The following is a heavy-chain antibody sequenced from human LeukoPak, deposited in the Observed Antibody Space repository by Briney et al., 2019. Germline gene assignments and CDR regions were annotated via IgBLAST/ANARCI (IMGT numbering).Heavy chain of an antibody. CDR3: AKGTYNFYFGY. Sequence: GGSLRLSCAASGFTFSSYGMHWVRQAPGKGLEWVSAITDSGGSTYYTDSVKGRFTISRDNSRNTLYLQMNSLRAEDTAVYYCAKGTYNFYFGYWGQGTLVTVSS. CDR1: GFTFSSYG. D-gene: IGHD5-24*01. CDR2: ITDSGGST. J-gene: IGHJ4*02. V-gene: IGHV3-23*01.